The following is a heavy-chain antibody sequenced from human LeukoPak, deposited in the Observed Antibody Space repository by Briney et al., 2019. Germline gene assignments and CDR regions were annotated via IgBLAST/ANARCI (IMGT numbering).Heavy chain of an antibody. CDR3: TTDRGSTSRNFDY. CDR2: IKSKTDGGTI. V-gene: IGHV3-15*01. CDR1: GFTFSNAW. J-gene: IGHJ4*02. D-gene: IGHD2-2*01. Sequence: GGSLRLSCAASGFTFSNAWMSWVRQAPGKGLEWVGRIKSKTDGGTIDYAAPVKGRFTISRDDSKNTLYLQMNSLKTEDTAVYYCTTDRGSTSRNFDYWGQGTLVTVSS.